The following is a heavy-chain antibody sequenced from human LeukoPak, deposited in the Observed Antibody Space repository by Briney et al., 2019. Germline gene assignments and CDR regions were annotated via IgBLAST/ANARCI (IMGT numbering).Heavy chain of an antibody. J-gene: IGHJ4*02. Sequence: SETLSLTCTVSGGSIRSYYWGWIRQPPGKGLEWIGYIHYSESTKYNPSLKSRVTMSVDTSKNQFSLKLSSVTAADTAVYYCARGGFYGSGSLFDSWGQGTLVTVSS. CDR3: ARGGFYGSGSLFDS. D-gene: IGHD3-10*01. V-gene: IGHV4-59*08. CDR2: IHYSEST. CDR1: GGSIRSYY.